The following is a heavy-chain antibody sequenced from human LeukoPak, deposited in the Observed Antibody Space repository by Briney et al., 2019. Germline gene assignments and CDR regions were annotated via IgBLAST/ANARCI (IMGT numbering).Heavy chain of an antibody. CDR2: ISSSSSTI. D-gene: IGHD3-22*01. V-gene: IGHV3-48*04. J-gene: IGHJ4*02. Sequence: GGSLRLSCAASGFAFSSYSIDWVRQAPGKGLEWLSYISSSSSTIYYADSVKGRFTISRDNAKNSVYLQMNSLRAEDTAVYYCARVWSSGYTKDYWGQGTLVTVSS. CDR3: ARVWSSGYTKDY. CDR1: GFAFSSYS.